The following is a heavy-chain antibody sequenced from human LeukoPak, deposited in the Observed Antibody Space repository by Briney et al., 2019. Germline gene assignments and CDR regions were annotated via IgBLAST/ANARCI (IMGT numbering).Heavy chain of an antibody. J-gene: IGHJ4*02. CDR3: ARTYYDSSGYYYDVDY. Sequence: GGSLRLSCGASGFTFSSYWMHWVRQAPGKGLVWVSRINNDGSSTSYADSVQGRFTISRDNAKNTLYLQMNSLRAEDTAVYYCARTYYDSSGYYYDVDYWGQGTLVTVSS. CDR1: GFTFSSYW. D-gene: IGHD3-22*01. CDR2: INNDGSST. V-gene: IGHV3-74*01.